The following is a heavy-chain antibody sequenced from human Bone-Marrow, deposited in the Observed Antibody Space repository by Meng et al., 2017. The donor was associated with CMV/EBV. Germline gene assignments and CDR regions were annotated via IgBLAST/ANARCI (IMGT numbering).Heavy chain of an antibody. CDR2: ISSSSTI. J-gene: IGHJ6*02. CDR1: GFTFSDYY. D-gene: IGHD4-23*01. CDR3: AKEKYGGAGWAFYHGIDV. Sequence: GESLKISCAASGFTFSDYYMNWVRQAPGKGLEWVSSISSSSTIYYADSVKGRFTISRDNAKNSLYLQMNSLRAEDTAVYYCAKEKYGGAGWAFYHGIDVWGQGTAVTVSS. V-gene: IGHV3-69-1*01.